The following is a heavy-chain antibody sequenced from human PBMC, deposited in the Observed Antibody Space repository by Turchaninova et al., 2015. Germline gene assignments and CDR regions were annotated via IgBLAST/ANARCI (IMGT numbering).Heavy chain of an antibody. CDR1: GLTFNDAW. Sequence: EVXLVEXGGGXXXPGXXXRLSCRASGLTFNDAWMSWVRQAPGKGLEWVGRIKRTTDGGATDFAAFVKGRFTISRDDSRNTLYLQMNSLQTEDTAVYYCTTDHGDYEAYWGQGTRVTVSS. CDR2: IKRTTDGGAT. D-gene: IGHD4-17*01. J-gene: IGHJ4*02. CDR3: TTDHGDYEAY. V-gene: IGHV3-15*01.